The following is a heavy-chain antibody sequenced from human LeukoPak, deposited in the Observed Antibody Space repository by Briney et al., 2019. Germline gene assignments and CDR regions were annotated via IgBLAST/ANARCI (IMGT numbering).Heavy chain of an antibody. V-gene: IGHV1-8*01. J-gene: IGHJ6*02. D-gene: IGHD5-18*01. CDR2: MNPNSGNT. CDR3: ARPLDTGYYYGMDV. CDR1: GYTFTSYD. Sequence: GASVKVPCKASGYTFTSYDINWVRQATGQGLERMGWMNPNSGNTGYAQKFQGRVTMTRNTSISTAYMELSSLRSEDTAVYYCARPLDTGYYYGMDVWGQATAVTVSS.